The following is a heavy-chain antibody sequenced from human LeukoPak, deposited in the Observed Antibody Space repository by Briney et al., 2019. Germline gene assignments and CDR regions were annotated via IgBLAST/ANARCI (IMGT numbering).Heavy chain of an antibody. J-gene: IGHJ4*02. CDR1: GFTFSTYC. CDR3: VLEMATIGGGGFDY. Sequence: GGSLRLSCAASGFTFSTYCIHWVRQAPGKGLEWVSYISTIGSATYYADSVKGRFTISRDTAKNSLYLQMNSLRDEDTAVYYWVLEMATIGGGGFDYWGQGTLVTVSS. CDR2: ISTIGSAT. V-gene: IGHV3-48*02. D-gene: IGHD5-24*01.